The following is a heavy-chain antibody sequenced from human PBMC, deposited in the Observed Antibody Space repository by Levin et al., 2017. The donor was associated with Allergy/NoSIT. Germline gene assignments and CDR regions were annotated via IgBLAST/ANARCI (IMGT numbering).Heavy chain of an antibody. CDR3: ARDSPYSSGWSPYDAFDS. Sequence: ASVKVSCKASGYTFTGYYMHWVRQAPGQGLEWMGWINPNSGGTNYAQKFQGRVTMTRDTSISTAYMELSRLRSDDTAVYYCARDSPYSSGWSPYDAFDSWGQGTMVTVSS. CDR2: INPNSGGT. D-gene: IGHD6-19*01. J-gene: IGHJ3*02. CDR1: GYTFTGYY. V-gene: IGHV1-2*02.